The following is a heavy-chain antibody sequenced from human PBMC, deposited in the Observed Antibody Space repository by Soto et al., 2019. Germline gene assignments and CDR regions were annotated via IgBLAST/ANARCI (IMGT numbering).Heavy chain of an antibody. V-gene: IGHV5-51*01. CDR2: IYPGDSDT. Sequence: GESLKISCKGSGYSFTSYWIGWVRQMPGKGLEWMGIIYPGDSDTRYSPSFQGQVTISADKSISTAYLQWSSLKASDTAMYYCARQSPPSYDSSGYYLSRYYYYGMDVWGQGTTVTVSS. J-gene: IGHJ6*02. D-gene: IGHD3-22*01. CDR1: GYSFTSYW. CDR3: ARQSPPSYDSSGYYLSRYYYYGMDV.